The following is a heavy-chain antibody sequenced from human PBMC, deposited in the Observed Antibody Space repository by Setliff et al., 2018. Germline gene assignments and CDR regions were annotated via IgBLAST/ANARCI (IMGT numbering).Heavy chain of an antibody. D-gene: IGHD5-12*01. CDR2: INHSGST. CDR3: ARGERRWLRFSLDY. J-gene: IGHJ4*02. CDR1: GGSFSGYH. Sequence: PSETLSLTCAVYGGSFSGYHWSWIRQPPGKGLEWIGEINHSGSTNYNPSLKSRATISVDTSKNQFSLKLSSVTAADTAVYYCARGERRWLRFSLDYWGQGTLVTVSS. V-gene: IGHV4-34*01.